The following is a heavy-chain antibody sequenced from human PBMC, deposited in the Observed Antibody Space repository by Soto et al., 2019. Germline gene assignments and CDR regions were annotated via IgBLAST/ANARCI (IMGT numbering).Heavy chain of an antibody. Sequence: QVQLQESGPGLVKPSQTLSLTCTVSGGSISSGCYYWSWIRQHPGKGLEWIGYIYYSGSTHYNPSLKSRVTISVDTSKNPFSLKLSSVTAADTAVYYCAREEGGGYDHRWFDPWGQGTLVTVSS. CDR3: AREEGGGYDHRWFDP. J-gene: IGHJ5*02. D-gene: IGHD5-12*01. CDR1: GGSISSGCYY. V-gene: IGHV4-31*03. CDR2: IYYSGST.